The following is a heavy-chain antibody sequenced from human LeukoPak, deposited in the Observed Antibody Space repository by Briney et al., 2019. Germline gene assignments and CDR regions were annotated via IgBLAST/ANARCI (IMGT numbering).Heavy chain of an antibody. V-gene: IGHV3-23*01. CDR2: ISGSGGST. J-gene: IGHJ4*02. CDR3: AKRSLLAAAGYYFGY. D-gene: IGHD6-13*01. Sequence: PGGSLRLSCAASGFTFSSYAMSWVRQAPGKGLEWVSAISGSGGSTYYADSVKGRFTISRDNSKNTLYLQMNSLRAEDKAVYYCAKRSLLAAAGYYFGYWGQGTLVTVSS. CDR1: GFTFSSYA.